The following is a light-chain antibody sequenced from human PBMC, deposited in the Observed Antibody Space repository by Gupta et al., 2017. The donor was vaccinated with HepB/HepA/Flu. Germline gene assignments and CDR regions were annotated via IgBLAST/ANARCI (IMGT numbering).Light chain of an antibody. CDR3: MQTKQRPWT. J-gene: IGKJ1*01. Sequence: DIVMTHSPLFLPVTPGQPACISCQSSQSPLYREGKTCLYWYLPRSGQPPQLLIYEVSNRFSGVSDRFSGSGSGTDFTLKISRVEAEDFGVYYCMQTKQRPWTFGQGTKVEMK. CDR1: QSPLYREGKTC. V-gene: IGKV2D-29*01. CDR2: EVS.